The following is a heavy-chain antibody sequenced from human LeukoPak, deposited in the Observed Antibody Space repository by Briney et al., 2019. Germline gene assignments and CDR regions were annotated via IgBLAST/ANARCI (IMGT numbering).Heavy chain of an antibody. V-gene: IGHV3-7*01. CDR1: GFTFSSYW. Sequence: GGSLRLSCAASGFTFSSYWMSWVRQAPGKGLEWVANIKQGGSEKYYVDSVKGRFTISRDNAKNSLYLQMNSLRAEDTAVYYCAREDIVVVPAALDPWGQGTLVTVSS. J-gene: IGHJ5*02. CDR2: IKQGGSEK. D-gene: IGHD2-2*01. CDR3: AREDIVVVPAALDP.